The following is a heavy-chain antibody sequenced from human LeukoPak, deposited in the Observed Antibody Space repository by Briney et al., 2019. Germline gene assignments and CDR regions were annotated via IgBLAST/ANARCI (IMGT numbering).Heavy chain of an antibody. CDR1: GGSISGFY. Sequence: SETLSLTCTVSGGSISGFYWSWIRRPPGKGLEWIGYIYYSGSTNYNPSLKSRVTISVDTSKNQFSLKLSSVTAADTAVYYCASHSGYDFSYFDYWGQGTLVTVSS. CDR2: IYYSGST. J-gene: IGHJ4*02. D-gene: IGHD5-12*01. CDR3: ASHSGYDFSYFDY. V-gene: IGHV4-59*01.